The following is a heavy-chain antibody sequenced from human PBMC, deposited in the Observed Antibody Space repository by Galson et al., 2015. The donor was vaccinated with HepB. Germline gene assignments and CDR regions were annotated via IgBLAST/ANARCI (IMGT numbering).Heavy chain of an antibody. CDR2: IYPGDSDT. CDR3: ARHISTLYYYDSSGPTYDAFDI. V-gene: IGHV5-51*01. J-gene: IGHJ3*02. D-gene: IGHD3-22*01. CDR1: GYSFTSYW. Sequence: QSGAEVKKPGESLKISCTGSGYSFTSYWIGWVRQMPGKGLEWMGIIYPGDSDTRYSPSFQGQVTISADKSISTAYLQWSSLKASDTAMYYCARHISTLYYYDSSGPTYDAFDIWGQGTMVTVSS.